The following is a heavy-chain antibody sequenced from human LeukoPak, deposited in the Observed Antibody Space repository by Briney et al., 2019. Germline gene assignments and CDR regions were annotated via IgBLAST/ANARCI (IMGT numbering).Heavy chain of an antibody. Sequence: GGSLTLSCAASGFTFSSCWMSWVRQATRKGLEWVANIKQGGSEKYYVHSVKGLFTISRDNAKNSLYLQMNSLRAEDTALYYCARDTETLYYFDYWGQGTLVTVSS. D-gene: IGHD2-15*01. J-gene: IGHJ4*02. CDR1: GFTFSSCW. CDR2: IKQGGSEK. CDR3: ARDTETLYYFDY. V-gene: IGHV3-7*01.